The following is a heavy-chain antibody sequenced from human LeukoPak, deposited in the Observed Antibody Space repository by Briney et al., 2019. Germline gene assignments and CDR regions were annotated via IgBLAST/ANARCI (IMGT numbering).Heavy chain of an antibody. Sequence: PGGSLRLSCAASGFTFSSYWMSWVRQAPGKGLEWVANIKQDGSEKYYVDSVKGRFTISRDNAKNSLYLQMNSLRAEDTAVYYCARVFSPHYDFWSGYYTCDAFDIWGQGTMVTVSS. D-gene: IGHD3-3*01. V-gene: IGHV3-7*01. CDR2: IKQDGSEK. CDR3: ARVFSPHYDFWSGYYTCDAFDI. J-gene: IGHJ3*02. CDR1: GFTFSSYW.